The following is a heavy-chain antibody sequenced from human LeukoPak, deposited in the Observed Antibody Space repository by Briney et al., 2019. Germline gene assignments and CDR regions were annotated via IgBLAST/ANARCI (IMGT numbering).Heavy chain of an antibody. Sequence: GGSLRLSCAASGFTFDDYGVSWVRHAPGKGLEWVSGINWNGGSTGYADSVKGRFTISRDNAKNSLYLQMNSLRAEDTALYYCARDQMITFGGVIVAFDYWGQGTLVTVSS. D-gene: IGHD3-16*02. CDR1: GFTFDDYG. CDR2: INWNGGST. V-gene: IGHV3-20*04. CDR3: ARDQMITFGGVIVAFDY. J-gene: IGHJ4*02.